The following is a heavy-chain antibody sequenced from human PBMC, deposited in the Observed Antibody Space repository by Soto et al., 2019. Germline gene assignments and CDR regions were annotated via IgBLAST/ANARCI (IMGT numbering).Heavy chain of an antibody. CDR3: AKDTRVVGYSSSWYYFDY. D-gene: IGHD6-13*01. CDR1: GFTFDDYA. J-gene: IGHJ4*02. CDR2: ISWDGGST. V-gene: IGHV3-43D*04. Sequence: GGSLRLSCAASGFTFDDYAMHWVRQAPGKGLEWVSLISWDGGSTYYADSVKGRFTISRDISKNSLYLQMNSLRAEDTALYYCAKDTRVVGYSSSWYYFDYWGQGTLVTVSS.